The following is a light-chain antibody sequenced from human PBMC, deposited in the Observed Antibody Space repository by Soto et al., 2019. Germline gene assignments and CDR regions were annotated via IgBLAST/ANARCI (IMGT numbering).Light chain of an antibody. J-gene: IGLJ3*02. CDR3: QTWGTGIQV. V-gene: IGLV4-69*01. CDR2: VDTDGSH. CDR1: SGHSSYA. Sequence: QSVLTQSPSASASLGASVKLTCTLDSGHSSYAIAWHQQQPEKGPRYLMKVDTDGSHNKGDGIPDRFSGSNSGAERYLTISSLQSEDEADYYCQTWGTGIQVFGGGTQLTVL.